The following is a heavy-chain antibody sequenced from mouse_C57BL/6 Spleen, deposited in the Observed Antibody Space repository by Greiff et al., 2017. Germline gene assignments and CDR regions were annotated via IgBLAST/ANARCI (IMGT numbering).Heavy chain of an antibody. V-gene: IGHV1-82*01. J-gene: IGHJ3*01. CDR2: IYPGDGDT. Sequence: QVQLKQSGPELVKPGASVKLSCKASGYAFSSSWMNWVKQRPGQGLEWIGRIYPGDGDTNYNGKFKGKATLTADKSSSTAYMQLRSLTSEDSAVYFCAREGYGSGLFAYWGQGTLVTVSA. D-gene: IGHD1-1*01. CDR1: GYAFSSSW. CDR3: AREGYGSGLFAY.